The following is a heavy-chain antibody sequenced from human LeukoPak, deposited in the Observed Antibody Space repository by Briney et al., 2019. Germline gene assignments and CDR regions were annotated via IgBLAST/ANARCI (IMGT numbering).Heavy chain of an antibody. J-gene: IGHJ4*02. D-gene: IGHD1-26*01. CDR1: GDTITSYG. V-gene: IGHV1-18*01. CDR3: ARQSTGSYYSPIDY. CDR2: VSTYNGNT. Sequence: GVSEKVSCKASGDTITSYGICGVRQATGQGLEWMRCVSTYNGNTKYAQNLQGRVTTTTDTSTSTACMELRSLRSDDTAMYYCARQSTGSYYSPIDYWGQGTLVTVSS.